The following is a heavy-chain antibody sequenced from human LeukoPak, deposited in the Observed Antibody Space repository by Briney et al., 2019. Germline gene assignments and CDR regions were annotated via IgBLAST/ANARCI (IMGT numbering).Heavy chain of an antibody. CDR1: GFSVSSYY. CDR3: TRGQSYCGADCYSD. J-gene: IGHJ4*02. D-gene: IGHD2-21*02. Sequence: PGGSLRLSCAASGFSVSSYYMSWVRQPPGKGLEWVSVMYTGGGRYYGDSVKGRFTISRDNSKNTVFLQMNSLRVEETALYYCTRGQSYCGADCYSDWGQGTLVTVSS. CDR2: MYTGGGR. V-gene: IGHV3-66*01.